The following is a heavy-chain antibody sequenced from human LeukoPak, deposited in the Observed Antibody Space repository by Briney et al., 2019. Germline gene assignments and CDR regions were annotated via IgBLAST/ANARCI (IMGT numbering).Heavy chain of an antibody. V-gene: IGHV4-59*01. J-gene: IGHJ4*02. D-gene: IGHD4-17*01. Sequence: KPSETLSLTCTVSGGSISSYYWSWIRQPAGKGLEWIGYIYYSGSTNYNPSLKSRVTISVDTSKNQFSLKLSSVTAADTAVYYCARSRTTVTTPFDYWGQGTLVTVSS. CDR3: ARSRTTVTTPFDY. CDR2: IYYSGST. CDR1: GGSISSYY.